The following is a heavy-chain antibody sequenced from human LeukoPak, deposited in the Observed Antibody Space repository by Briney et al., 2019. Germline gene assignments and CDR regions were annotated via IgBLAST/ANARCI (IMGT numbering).Heavy chain of an antibody. CDR1: GFIIGSYW. D-gene: IGHD2/OR15-2a*01. CDR3: ARAGYYGDDAFDL. J-gene: IGHJ3*01. CDR2: IRQDGSEK. V-gene: IGHV3-7*01. Sequence: GGSLRLSCVASGFIIGSYWMTWVRQAPGKGLEWVANIRQDGSEKYYVDSVKGRLTISRDNAKNSLYLQMNNLTAADTAIYYCARAGYYGDDAFDLWGQGTRVTVSS.